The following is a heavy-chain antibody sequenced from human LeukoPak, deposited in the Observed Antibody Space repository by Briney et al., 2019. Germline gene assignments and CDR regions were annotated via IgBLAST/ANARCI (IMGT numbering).Heavy chain of an antibody. CDR1: GFTFSESW. CDR3: ATYINWVAGDV. CDR2: INHEGGGI. D-gene: IGHD1-1*01. Sequence: GGSLRLSCAASGFTFSESWMTWVRQVPGQGLEWVAHINHEGGGIQYVDSVKGRFTISRDNAKGSVYLQMNNLRAEDTAIYHCATYINWVAGDVWGQGTTVIVSS. J-gene: IGHJ6*02. V-gene: IGHV3-7*01.